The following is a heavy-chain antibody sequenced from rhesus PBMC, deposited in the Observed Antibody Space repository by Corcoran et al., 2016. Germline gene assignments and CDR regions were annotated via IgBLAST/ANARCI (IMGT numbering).Heavy chain of an antibody. CDR1: GDSITRTF. V-gene: IGHV4-173*01. D-gene: IGHD6-13*01. CDR2: DSGTNGDT. CDR3: ARPSGQLVLHY. Sequence: QLQLQESGPGLVKPSETLTLNCAVSGDSITRTFWSWVRHPPGKGLGRMGRDSGTNGDTAYHPSLRSRVNISRDTSKKHFSLNLTSVTAADTAVYYCARPSGQLVLHYWGQGVLVTVSS. J-gene: IGHJ4*01.